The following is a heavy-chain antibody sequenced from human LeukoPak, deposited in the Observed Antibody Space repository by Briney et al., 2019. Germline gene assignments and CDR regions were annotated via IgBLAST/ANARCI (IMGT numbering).Heavy chain of an antibody. CDR1: GYTFTNYA. D-gene: IGHD6-6*01. V-gene: IGHV1-3*01. J-gene: IGHJ4*02. CDR2: INVGSGNT. CDR3: ARASVSSSFVYWESAYFDF. Sequence: ASVKVSCKASGYTFTNYAIHWVRQAPGQRLEWMGWINVGSGNTKYSQNFQGRVTITRDTSASTAYMELSSLRSEDTAVYYCARASVSSSFVYWESAYFDFWGQGTLVTVSS.